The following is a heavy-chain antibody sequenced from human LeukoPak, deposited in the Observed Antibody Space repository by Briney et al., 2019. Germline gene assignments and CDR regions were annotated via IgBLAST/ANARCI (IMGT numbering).Heavy chain of an antibody. Sequence: KPSETLSLTCAVYGGSFDGYYWSWFRQAPGGGLEWIGEVNHREVTHYNPSLKSRVTISVDTSKNQFSLKLSSVTAADTAVYYCARLAQQLVHYWGQGTLVTVSS. CDR3: ARLAQQLVHY. D-gene: IGHD6-13*01. J-gene: IGHJ4*02. CDR1: GGSFDGYY. V-gene: IGHV4-34*01. CDR2: VNHREVT.